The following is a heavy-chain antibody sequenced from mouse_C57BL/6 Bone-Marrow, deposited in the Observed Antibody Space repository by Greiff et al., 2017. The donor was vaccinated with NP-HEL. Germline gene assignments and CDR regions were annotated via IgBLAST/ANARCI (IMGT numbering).Heavy chain of an antibody. Sequence: VQLQQSGPELVKPGASVKISCKASGYAFSSSWMNWVKQRPGKGLEWIGRIYPGDGDTNYNGKFKGKATLTADKSSSPAYMQLSSLTSDDSAVYFCALYYDYLYYYAMDYWCQGPSVPVSS. CDR3: ALYYDYLYYYAMDY. V-gene: IGHV1-82*01. J-gene: IGHJ4*01. CDR1: GYAFSSSW. D-gene: IGHD2-4*01. CDR2: IYPGDGDT.